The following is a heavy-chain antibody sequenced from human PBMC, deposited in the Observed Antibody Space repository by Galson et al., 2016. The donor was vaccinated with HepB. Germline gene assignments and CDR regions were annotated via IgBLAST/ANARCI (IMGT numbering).Heavy chain of an antibody. V-gene: IGHV3-23*01. CDR2: IGGGGGSP. D-gene: IGHD1-26*01. Sequence: SLRLSCAASGFTFSNFAMSWVRQAPGKGLEWVSAIGGGGGSPSYADSVKGRFTISRDNSKNTLSLEMNSLRAEDTAVYYCASGIVIFLGESQGDYWGQGTLVTVSS. CDR1: GFTFSNFA. CDR3: ASGIVIFLGESQGDY. J-gene: IGHJ4*02.